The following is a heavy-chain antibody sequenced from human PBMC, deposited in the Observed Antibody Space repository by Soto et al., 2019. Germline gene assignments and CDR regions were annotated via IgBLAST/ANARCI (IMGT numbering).Heavy chain of an antibody. V-gene: IGHV3-33*01. Sequence: PGGSLRLSCAASGFTFSSYGMHWVRQAPGKGLEWVAVIWYDGSNKYYADSVKGRFTISRDNSKNTLYLQMNSLRAEDTAVYYCARDSKGPHSSGYYPSPDYWGQGTLVTVSS. CDR2: IWYDGSNK. CDR3: ARDSKGPHSSGYYPSPDY. CDR1: GFTFSSYG. D-gene: IGHD3-22*01. J-gene: IGHJ4*02.